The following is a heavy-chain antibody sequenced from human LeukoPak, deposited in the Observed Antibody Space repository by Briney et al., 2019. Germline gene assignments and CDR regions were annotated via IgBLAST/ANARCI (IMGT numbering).Heavy chain of an antibody. Sequence: SETLSLTCTVSGGSISSYYWSWIRQPPGKGLEWIGSIYYSGSTYYNPSLKSRVTISVDTSKNQFSLKLGSVTAADTAVYYCARHHSGSYYGDDYWGQGTLVTVSS. V-gene: IGHV4-39*01. CDR1: GGSISSYY. CDR2: IYYSGST. J-gene: IGHJ4*02. D-gene: IGHD1-26*01. CDR3: ARHHSGSYYGDDY.